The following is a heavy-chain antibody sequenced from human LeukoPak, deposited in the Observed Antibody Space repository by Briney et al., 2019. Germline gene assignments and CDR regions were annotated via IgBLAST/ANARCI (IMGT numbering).Heavy chain of an antibody. CDR3: ARGLGSYDSSELTWPMISF. D-gene: IGHD3-22*01. CDR2: MNPNSGDT. V-gene: IGHV1-8*01. Sequence: ASVKVSCKASGYTFTNYEINWVRQATGQGLEWMEWMNPNSGDTAFAQKFQGRITMTRSTSISTAYMDLSSLRPEDTAVYFCARGLGSYDSSELTWPMISFWGQGTLVTVSS. J-gene: IGHJ4*02. CDR1: GYTFTNYE.